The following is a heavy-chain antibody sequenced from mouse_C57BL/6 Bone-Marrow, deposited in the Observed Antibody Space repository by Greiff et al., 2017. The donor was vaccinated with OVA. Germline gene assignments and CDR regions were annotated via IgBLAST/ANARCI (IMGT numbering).Heavy chain of an antibody. J-gene: IGHJ4*01. CDR1: GFTFSNYW. CDR3: TAYYNTMDY. V-gene: IGHV6-3*01. CDR2: LRLKSDNYAT. Sequence: EVKLMESGGGLVQPGGSMKLSCVASGFTFSNYWLNWVRQSPEKGLEWVAQLRLKSDNYATHYAESVNGRFTISRDDSKSSVYLQMNNLRAEDTGSYYCTAYYNTMDYWGQGTSVTVSS.